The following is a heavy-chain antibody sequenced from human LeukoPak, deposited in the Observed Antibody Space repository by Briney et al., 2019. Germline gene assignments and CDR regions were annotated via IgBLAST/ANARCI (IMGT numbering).Heavy chain of an antibody. Sequence: GSLRLSCAASGFTFSSYSMNWVRQAPGKGLEWVSSISSSSSYIYYADSVKGRFTISRDNAKNSLYLQMNSLRAEDTAVYYCGSIPGPEGFDPWGQGTLVTVSS. CDR1: GFTFSSYS. CDR3: GSIPGPEGFDP. CDR2: ISSSSSYI. D-gene: IGHD2/OR15-2a*01. J-gene: IGHJ5*02. V-gene: IGHV3-21*01.